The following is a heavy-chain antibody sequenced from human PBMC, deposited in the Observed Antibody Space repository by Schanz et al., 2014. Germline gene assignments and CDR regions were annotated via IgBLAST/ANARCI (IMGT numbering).Heavy chain of an antibody. CDR3: AQTRGTFMVPIDN. V-gene: IGHV3-33*03. Sequence: QVQLVESGGGVVQPGRSLRLSCAASGFTFSSYGMHWVRQAPGKGLEWVAIIWYDGSNKYYADSVKGRFTISRDNARNSLYRQLNSLRVEDSGVYFCAQTRGTFMVPIDNWGQGVRVIVSS. D-gene: IGHD3-3*02. J-gene: IGHJ4*02. CDR2: IWYDGSNK. CDR1: GFTFSSYG.